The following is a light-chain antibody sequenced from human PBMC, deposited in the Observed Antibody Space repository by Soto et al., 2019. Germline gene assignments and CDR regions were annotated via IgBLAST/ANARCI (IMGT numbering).Light chain of an antibody. CDR2: DAS. J-gene: IGKJ3*01. V-gene: IGKV3-11*01. CDR1: QSVSSNY. CDR3: QQSSNWPRIN. Sequence: EIVLTQSPGTLSLSPGEIVTLSCSASQSVSSNYLAWYQQKPGQTPRLLIYDASNRATGIPARFSGSGSGTDFTLTISSLEPEDFAVYYCQQSSNWPRINFGPGTKVAIK.